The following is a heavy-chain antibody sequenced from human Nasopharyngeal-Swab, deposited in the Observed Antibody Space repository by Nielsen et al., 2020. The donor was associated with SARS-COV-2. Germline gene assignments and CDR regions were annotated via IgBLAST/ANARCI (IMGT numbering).Heavy chain of an antibody. D-gene: IGHD4-17*01. V-gene: IGHV4-34*01. Sequence: RQAPGKGLEWIGEINHSGSTNYNPSLKSRVTISVDTSKNQFSLKLSSVTAADTAVYYCARHGEGDYDRLRMGGFDYWGQGTLVTVSS. CDR2: INHSGST. J-gene: IGHJ4*02. CDR3: ARHGEGDYDRLRMGGFDY.